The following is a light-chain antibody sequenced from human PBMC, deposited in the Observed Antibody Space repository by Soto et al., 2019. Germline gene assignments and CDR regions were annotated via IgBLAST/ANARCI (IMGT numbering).Light chain of an antibody. Sequence: QSVLTQSPSASASPGASVKLTCTLSSGHSSHAIAWHQLQPEKGPRYLMKLNNDGSHSKGDGIPDRFTGSSSGAERYLTISSLQSEDEADYYCQTWGSGSWVFGGGTKVTVL. J-gene: IGLJ3*02. CDR1: SGHSSHA. CDR3: QTWGSGSWV. V-gene: IGLV4-69*01. CDR2: LNNDGSH.